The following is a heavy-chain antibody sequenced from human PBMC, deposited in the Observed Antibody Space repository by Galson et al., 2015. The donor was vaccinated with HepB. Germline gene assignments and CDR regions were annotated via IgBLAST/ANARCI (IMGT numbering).Heavy chain of an antibody. CDR3: ARTAAYGYNGYADLDS. V-gene: IGHV3-33*08. CDR2: ISFDGSNK. Sequence: SLRLSCAASRFMFSTYGMHWVRQAPGKGLEWVALISFDGSNKYYADSVKGRFTISRDHTQNSVTLQMNRLGTEDTAVYYCARTAAYGYNGYADLDSWGQGTLVTVSS. CDR1: RFMFSTYG. J-gene: IGHJ4*02. D-gene: IGHD1-26*01.